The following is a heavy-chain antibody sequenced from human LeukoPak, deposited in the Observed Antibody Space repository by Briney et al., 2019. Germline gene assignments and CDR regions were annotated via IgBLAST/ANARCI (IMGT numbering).Heavy chain of an antibody. CDR2: MYYSGTT. V-gene: IGHV4-39*01. Sequence: SETLSLTCSASGGSINTRSYFWGWIRQSPGKGLEWIASMYYSGTTYYNPSLKSRVTISVDTYKSQLSLKLSSVTAADTAVYYCARQRGSGWYHPHLFWGQGILVTVSS. CDR3: ARQRGSGWYHPHLF. J-gene: IGHJ4*02. CDR1: GGSINTRSYF. D-gene: IGHD6-19*01.